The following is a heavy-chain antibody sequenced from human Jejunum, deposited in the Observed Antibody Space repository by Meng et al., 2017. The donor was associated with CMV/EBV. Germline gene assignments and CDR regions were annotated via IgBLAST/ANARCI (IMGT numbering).Heavy chain of an antibody. V-gene: IGHV3-30*02. J-gene: IGHJ4*02. Sequence: AMHWVRPAPGKGLEWVASLLYVGRNKYYADSVQGRFTISRDNSKNTLYLQMNSLRAEDTAVYYCAKDEGSHSRWPQDYFDYWGQGTLVTVSS. CDR3: AKDEGSHSRWPQDYFDY. D-gene: IGHD6-13*01. CDR1: A. CDR2: LLYVGRNK.